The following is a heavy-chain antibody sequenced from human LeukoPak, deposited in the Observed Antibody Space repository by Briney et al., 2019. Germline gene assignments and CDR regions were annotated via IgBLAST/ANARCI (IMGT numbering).Heavy chain of an antibody. Sequence: GGSLRLSCAASGVTFSNFAMSWVRQAPGKGLEWVSAISAGGGSTYYADSVKDRFTISRDNSKNTLYLQMNSLRVEDTAVYYCARGVDYYENSGTIDYWGQGTLVTVSS. D-gene: IGHD3-22*01. CDR2: ISAGGGST. CDR1: GVTFSNFA. CDR3: ARGVDYYENSGTIDY. V-gene: IGHV3-23*01. J-gene: IGHJ4*02.